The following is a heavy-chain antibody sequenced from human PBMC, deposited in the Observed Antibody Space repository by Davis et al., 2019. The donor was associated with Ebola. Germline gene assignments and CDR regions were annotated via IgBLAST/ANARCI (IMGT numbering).Heavy chain of an antibody. CDR1: GFTLSNAW. J-gene: IGHJ6*02. CDR2: IKSKTDGGTT. Sequence: LSLTCASSGFTLSNAWMSWVRLAPGKGLEWVGRIKSKTDGGTTDYAAPVKGRFTISIDNAKNTLYLQMNSLRDEDTAVYYCVRVYGDYLGWGMDVWSQGTTVTVSS. D-gene: IGHD4-17*01. V-gene: IGHV3-15*05. CDR3: VRVYGDYLGWGMDV.